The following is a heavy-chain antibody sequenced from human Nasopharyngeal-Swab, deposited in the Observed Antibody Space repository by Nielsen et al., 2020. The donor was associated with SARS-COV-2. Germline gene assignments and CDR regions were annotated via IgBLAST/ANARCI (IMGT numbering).Heavy chain of an antibody. CDR3: ARDYYDNYDSDF. CDR1: GYTFTDYY. J-gene: IGHJ4*02. D-gene: IGHD3-22*01. Sequence: ASVKVSCKTSGYTFTDYYIHWVRQVPGQGLEWVGCINPYNGDTFYAQNFQGRVTVTRDTSRSTAYIDLSRLRSDDTAVYYCARDYYDNYDSDFWGQGPWSPSPQ. V-gene: IGHV1-2*02. CDR2: INPYNGDT.